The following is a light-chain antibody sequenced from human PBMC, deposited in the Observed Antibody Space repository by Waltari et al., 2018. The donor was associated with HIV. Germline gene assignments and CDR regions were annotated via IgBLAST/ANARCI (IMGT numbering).Light chain of an antibody. CDR3: CSYAGSYTFG. V-gene: IGLV2-11*01. Sequence: QSALTQPRSVYVSPGQSATISCTGSSSDVGGYNYISCYPQHQGKAPKLMIYEVTTRPSGVPVRFAGSKSGNTASLTISGLQAEDEADYYCCSYAGSYTFGFGGGTKLTVL. CDR2: EVT. J-gene: IGLJ3*02. CDR1: SSDVGGYNY.